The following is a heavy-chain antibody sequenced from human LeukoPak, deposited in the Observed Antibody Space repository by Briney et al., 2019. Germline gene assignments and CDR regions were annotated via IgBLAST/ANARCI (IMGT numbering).Heavy chain of an antibody. D-gene: IGHD3-10*01. J-gene: IGHJ5*02. CDR1: GFTFDDYG. V-gene: IGHV3-20*04. Sequence: GGSLRLSCAASGFTFDDYGMSWVRQAPGKGLEWVSGINWNGGSTGYADSVKGRFTISRDNAKNSLYLQMNSLRAEDTALYYCAKGRVSMVRGGVNWFDPWGQGTLVTVSS. CDR3: AKGRVSMVRGGVNWFDP. CDR2: INWNGGST.